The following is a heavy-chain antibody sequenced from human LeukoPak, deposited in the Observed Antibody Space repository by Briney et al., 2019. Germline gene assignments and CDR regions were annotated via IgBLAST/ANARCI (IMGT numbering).Heavy chain of an antibody. Sequence: GGSLRLSCAASRFTFSSYSMNWVRQAPGKGLEWVSSISSSGSYIYYADSVKGRFTISRDDSKNTAYLQMNSLKTEDTAVYYCTKSPDFDYWGQGTLVTVSS. CDR1: RFTFSSYS. CDR3: TKSPDFDY. J-gene: IGHJ4*02. V-gene: IGHV3-21*04. CDR2: ISSSGSYI.